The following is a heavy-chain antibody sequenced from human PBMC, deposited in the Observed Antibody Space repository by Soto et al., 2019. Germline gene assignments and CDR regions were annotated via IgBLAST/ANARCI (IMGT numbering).Heavy chain of an antibody. CDR2: IYYSGST. Sequence: PSETLSLTCSVSGGSIKNYYWNWIRQAPGKGLEWIGYIYYSGSTNYHPSLRGRVTISVDTSKNQFSLKLTSVTAADTAVYYCARGRGVWLRGWGFEPWGQGALVTVSS. CDR3: ARGRGVWLRGWGFEP. J-gene: IGHJ5*02. V-gene: IGHV4-59*01. D-gene: IGHD2-21*01. CDR1: GGSIKNYY.